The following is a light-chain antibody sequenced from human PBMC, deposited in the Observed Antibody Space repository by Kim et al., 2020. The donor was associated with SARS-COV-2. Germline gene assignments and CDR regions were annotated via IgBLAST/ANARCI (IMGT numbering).Light chain of an antibody. CDR2: YDS. V-gene: IGLV3-21*04. CDR1: NIGSKS. CDR3: QGGASSSDYV. Sequence: SYELTQPPSVSVAPGKTARITCGGNNIGSKSVHWYQQQPGQAPVLDIYYDSDRPSRIPVRFSGSNSGNTATLTISRVEAGDEADAYCQGGASSSDYVFGT. J-gene: IGLJ1*01.